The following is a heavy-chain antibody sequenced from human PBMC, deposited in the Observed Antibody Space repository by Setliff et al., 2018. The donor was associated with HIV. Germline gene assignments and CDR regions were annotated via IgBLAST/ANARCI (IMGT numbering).Heavy chain of an antibody. Sequence: ASVKVSCKASGGTFSSYAISWVRQAPGQGLEWMGGIIPIFGTANYAQKFQGRVTITADESTSTAYMELSSLRSEDTAVYYCAREKYDSSPTLDYWGQGTLVTVSS. D-gene: IGHD3-22*01. V-gene: IGHV1-69*13. CDR2: IIPIFGTA. J-gene: IGHJ4*02. CDR3: AREKYDSSPTLDY. CDR1: GGTFSSYA.